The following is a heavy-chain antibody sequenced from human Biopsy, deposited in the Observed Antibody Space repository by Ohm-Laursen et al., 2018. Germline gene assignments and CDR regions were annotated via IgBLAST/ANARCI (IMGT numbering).Heavy chain of an antibody. Sequence: SLRLSCSASGFTFSSYWMGWVRQAPGKGLEWVANINLDGSEKYYVDSVKGRFTMSRDNAKNSLYLQMNSLGAEDTAVYYCAKERHTLLDAFDFWGQGTLVTVSS. CDR3: AKERHTLLDAFDF. V-gene: IGHV3-7*04. D-gene: IGHD2/OR15-2a*01. J-gene: IGHJ3*01. CDR1: GFTFSSYW. CDR2: INLDGSEK.